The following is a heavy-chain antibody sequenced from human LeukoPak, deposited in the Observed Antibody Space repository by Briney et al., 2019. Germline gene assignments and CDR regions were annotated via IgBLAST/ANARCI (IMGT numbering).Heavy chain of an antibody. D-gene: IGHD2-2*01. CDR3: ARHEKPYQLLWYDAFDI. CDR2: ISSSGSTI. CDR1: GFTFSDYY. Sequence: GGSLRLSCAASGFTFSDYYMSWIRQAPGKGLEWVSYISSSGSTIYYADSVKGRFTISRDNAKNSLYLQMNSLRAEDTAVYHCARHEKPYQLLWYDAFDIWGQGTMVTVSS. V-gene: IGHV3-11*01. J-gene: IGHJ3*02.